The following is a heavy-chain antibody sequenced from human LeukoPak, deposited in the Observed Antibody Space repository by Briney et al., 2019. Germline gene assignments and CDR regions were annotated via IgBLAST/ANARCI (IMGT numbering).Heavy chain of an antibody. CDR3: ARSLLSAGSGSYGFDP. Sequence: KPSETLSLTCSVSGDSIYTYYWSWIRQPPGKGLEWIGYVHYSGNTNYNPSLKSRVTISVDMSKNRFSLKLSSVTATDTAVYYCARSLLSAGSGSYGFDPWGQGTLVTVSS. CDR1: GDSIYTYY. V-gene: IGHV4-59*08. CDR2: VHYSGNT. D-gene: IGHD3-10*01. J-gene: IGHJ5*02.